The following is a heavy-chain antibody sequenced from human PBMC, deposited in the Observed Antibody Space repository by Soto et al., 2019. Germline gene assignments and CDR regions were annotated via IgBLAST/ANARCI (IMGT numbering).Heavy chain of an antibody. CDR1: GFTFCDYY. CDR3: ARATLWFGELSAFDY. CDR2: ISSSGSTI. Sequence: GGSLRISCAASGFTFCDYYMSGIRQAPGKGLEWVSYISSSGSTIYYADSVKGRFTISRDNAKNSLYLQMNSLRAEDTAVYYCARATLWFGELSAFDYWGQGTLVTVS. V-gene: IGHV3-11*01. J-gene: IGHJ4*02. D-gene: IGHD3-10*01.